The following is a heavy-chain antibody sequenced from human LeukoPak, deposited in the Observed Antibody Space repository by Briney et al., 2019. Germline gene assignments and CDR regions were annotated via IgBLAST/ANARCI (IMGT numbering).Heavy chain of an antibody. V-gene: IGHV4-39*07. Sequence: SETLSLTCSVSGRSFTSGTYHWGWIRQPPGKGLEWIGSVYFDGGTHYKPSLQSRVTISVDTSKNQFSLRLSSVTAADTGLYYCSRYQYYDGRGRCDPGGRGTRVSV. J-gene: IGHJ5*02. CDR1: GRSFTSGTYH. CDR3: SRYQYYDGRGRCDP. CDR2: VYFDGGT. D-gene: IGHD3-16*01.